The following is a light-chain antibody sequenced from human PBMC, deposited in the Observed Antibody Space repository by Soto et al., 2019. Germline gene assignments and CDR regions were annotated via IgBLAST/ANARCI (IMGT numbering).Light chain of an antibody. V-gene: IGKV3-15*01. CDR3: QQYTYWPLT. J-gene: IGKJ4*01. CDR1: QSIRNN. Sequence: EVVMTQSPATLSRSPGSRATLFCXASQSIRNNLAWYQQKPGQTPRLLIYGASTRATGVPARFSGSGSWTEFTLTISSLQSEDFAVYFCQQYTYWPLTFGGGTKVDIK. CDR2: GAS.